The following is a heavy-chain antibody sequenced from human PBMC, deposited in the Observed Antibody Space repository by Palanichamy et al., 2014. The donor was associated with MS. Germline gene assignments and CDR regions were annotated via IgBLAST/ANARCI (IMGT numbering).Heavy chain of an antibody. CDR1: GFTFSSYA. D-gene: IGHD6-19*01. CDR3: AKVSATIAVALYGMDV. J-gene: IGHJ6*02. CDR2: ISYDGSNK. V-gene: IGHV3-30-3*01. Sequence: QVQLVESGGGVVQPGRSLRLSCAASGFTFSSYAMHWVRQAPGKGLEWVAVISYDGSNKYYADSVKGRFTISRDNSKNTLYLQMNSLRAEDTAVYYCAKVSATIAVALYGMDVWGQGTTVTVSS.